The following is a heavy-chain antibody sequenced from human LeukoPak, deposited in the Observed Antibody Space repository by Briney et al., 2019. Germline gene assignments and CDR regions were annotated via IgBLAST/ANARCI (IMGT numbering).Heavy chain of an antibody. CDR2: IYYSGST. J-gene: IGHJ4*02. V-gene: IGHV4-59*01. CDR1: GGSISSYY. Sequence: SETLSLTCTVSGGSISSYYWSWIRQPPGKGLEWIGYIYYSGSTNYNPSLKSRVTISVDTSKNQFSLKLSSVTAADTAVYYCARGVSDSSGYYYKYYFDYWGQGTLVTVSS. D-gene: IGHD3-22*01. CDR3: ARGVSDSSGYYYKYYFDY.